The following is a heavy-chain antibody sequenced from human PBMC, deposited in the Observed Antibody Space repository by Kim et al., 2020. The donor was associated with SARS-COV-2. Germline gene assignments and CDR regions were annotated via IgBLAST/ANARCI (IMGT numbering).Heavy chain of an antibody. J-gene: IGHJ3*02. CDR2: IYYSGST. CDR3: ARVSPMLYGDYGAFDI. D-gene: IGHD4-17*01. V-gene: IGHV4-59*01. Sequence: SETLSLTCTVSGGSISSYYWSWIRQPPGKGLEWIGYIYYSGSTNYNPSLKSRVTISVDTSKNQFSLKLSSVTAADMAVYYCARVSPMLYGDYGAFDIWGQGTMVTVSS. CDR1: GGSISSYY.